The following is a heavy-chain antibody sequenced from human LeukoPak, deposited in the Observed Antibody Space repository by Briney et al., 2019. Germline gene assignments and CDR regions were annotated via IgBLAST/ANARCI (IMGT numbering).Heavy chain of an antibody. V-gene: IGHV1-18*01. Sequence: ASVKVSCKASGYTFTSYGISWVRQAPGQGLEWMGWVSAYNGNTNYAQKLQGRVTMTTDTSTSTAYMEPRSLRSDDTAVYYCARVRDSSSWTDAFDIWGQGTMVTVSS. CDR2: VSAYNGNT. CDR3: ARVRDSSSWTDAFDI. D-gene: IGHD6-13*01. CDR1: GYTFTSYG. J-gene: IGHJ3*02.